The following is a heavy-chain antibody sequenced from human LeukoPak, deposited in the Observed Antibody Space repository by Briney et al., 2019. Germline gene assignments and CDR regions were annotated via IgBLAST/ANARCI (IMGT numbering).Heavy chain of an antibody. Sequence: SVTVSCTASGGTFSSYAISWVRQAPGQGLEWMGGIIPIFGTANYAQKFQGRVTITADESTSTAYMELSSLRSEDTAVYYCAREGYSSTPRYYYYGMDVWGQGTTVTVSS. J-gene: IGHJ6*02. D-gene: IGHD6-13*01. CDR2: IIPIFGTA. V-gene: IGHV1-69*13. CDR3: AREGYSSTPRYYYYGMDV. CDR1: GGTFSSYA.